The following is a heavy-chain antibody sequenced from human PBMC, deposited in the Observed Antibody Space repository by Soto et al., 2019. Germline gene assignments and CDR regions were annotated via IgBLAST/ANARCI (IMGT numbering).Heavy chain of an antibody. J-gene: IGHJ5*02. CDR2: IVPIFGTA. V-gene: IGHV1-69*12. Sequence: QVQLVQSGAEVKKPGSSVKVSCKAAGGTFSSYAISWVRQAPGQGLEWMGGIVPIFGTANYAQKFQGRVTINADESTRTAYMELSSLRSEDTAVYYCARDGLGVVTAGIRFDPWGQGTLVTVSS. CDR1: GGTFSSYA. D-gene: IGHD2-21*02. CDR3: ARDGLGVVTAGIRFDP.